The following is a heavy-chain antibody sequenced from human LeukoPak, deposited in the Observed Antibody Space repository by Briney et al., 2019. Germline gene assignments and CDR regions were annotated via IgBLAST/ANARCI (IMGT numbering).Heavy chain of an antibody. D-gene: IGHD2-2*01. CDR1: GFTFRNYV. Sequence: GGSLRLSCAASGFTFRNYVIHWVRQAPGKGLEWVSYISSSSSTIYYADSVKGRFTISRDNAKNTLYLQMNSLRAEDTAVYYCARDHGGRPMGYQLLWTYYYYYGMDVWGQGTTVTVSS. CDR3: ARDHGGRPMGYQLLWTYYYYYGMDV. V-gene: IGHV3-48*04. CDR2: ISSSSSTI. J-gene: IGHJ6*02.